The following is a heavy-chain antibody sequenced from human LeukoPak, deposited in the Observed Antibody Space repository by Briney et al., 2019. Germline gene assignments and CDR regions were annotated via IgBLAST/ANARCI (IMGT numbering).Heavy chain of an antibody. Sequence: GGSLRLSCAASGFTFSGYGMHWVRQSPGKGLEWVAVISYDGSNKYYADSVKGRFIISRDNSKNTLSPQMNSLRAEDTAVYYCAKDPDDYVWGTWGDYWGQGTLVTVSS. J-gene: IGHJ4*02. CDR3: AKDPDDYVWGTWGDY. D-gene: IGHD3-16*01. CDR2: ISYDGSNK. V-gene: IGHV3-30*18. CDR1: GFTFSGYG.